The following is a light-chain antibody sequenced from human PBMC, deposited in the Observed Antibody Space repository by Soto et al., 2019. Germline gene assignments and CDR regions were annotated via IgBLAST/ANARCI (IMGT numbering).Light chain of an antibody. CDR3: QQYGSSPIT. CDR1: QSVRRY. V-gene: IGKV3-20*01. J-gene: IGKJ5*01. Sequence: EVVLTQSPATLSLSPGEGATLSCRASQSVRRYLAWYQHKPGQAPRLLIYDASKRATGIPDRFSGSGSGTDFTLTISRLEPEDFAVYYCQQYGSSPITFGQGTRLEIK. CDR2: DAS.